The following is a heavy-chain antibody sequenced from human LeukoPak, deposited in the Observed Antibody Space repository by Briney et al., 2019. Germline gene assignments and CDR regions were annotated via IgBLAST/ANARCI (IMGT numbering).Heavy chain of an antibody. J-gene: IGHJ4*02. CDR3: ASRYYFDY. Sequence: GGSLRLSCAASGFTFSSYEMNWVRQAPGKGLEWVSYISSSGSTIYYADSVKGRFTISRDNSKNTLYLQMNSLRAEDTAVYYCASRYYFDYWGQGTLVTVSS. V-gene: IGHV3-48*03. CDR2: ISSSGSTI. CDR1: GFTFSSYE.